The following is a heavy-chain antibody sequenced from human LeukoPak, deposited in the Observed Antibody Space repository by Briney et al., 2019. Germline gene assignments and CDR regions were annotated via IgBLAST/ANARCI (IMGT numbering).Heavy chain of an antibody. J-gene: IGHJ4*02. CDR2: IRSSSSYI. D-gene: IGHD4-17*01. V-gene: IGHV3-21*01. CDR1: GFTFSSYS. Sequence: GGSLRRSCVVSGFTFSSYSMNWVRQAPGNGLEWVSSIRSSSSYIYYADSVKGRFIISRDNAKNSLHLQMNSLRAEDTAVYYCARDQYGDYVFDYWGQGTLVTVSS. CDR3: ARDQYGDYVFDY.